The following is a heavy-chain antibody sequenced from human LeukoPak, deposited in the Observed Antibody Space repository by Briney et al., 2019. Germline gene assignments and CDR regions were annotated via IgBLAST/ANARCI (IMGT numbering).Heavy chain of an antibody. D-gene: IGHD2-2*01. V-gene: IGHV1-69*05. CDR1: GGTFSSYA. CDR2: IIPIFGTA. CDR3: ATKETSTVGYCSSTSCSIYYYYYMDV. Sequence: ASVKVSCKASGGTFSSYAISWVRQAPGQGLEWMGGIIPIFGTANYAQKFQGRVTITTDESTSTAYMELSSLRSEDTAVYYCATKETSTVGYCSSTSCSIYYYYYMDVWGKGTTVTVSS. J-gene: IGHJ6*03.